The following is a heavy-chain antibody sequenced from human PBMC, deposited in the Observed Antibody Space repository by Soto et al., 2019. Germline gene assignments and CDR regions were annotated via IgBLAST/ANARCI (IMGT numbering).Heavy chain of an antibody. CDR1: GFTFSTYA. J-gene: IGHJ4*02. D-gene: IGHD7-27*01. Sequence: GGSLRLSCTASGFTFSTYAMSWVRQAPGEGLEWVSAISESGSYTDYADSVKGRFTISRDNSKNTLYLQMTSLRAEDTAVYYCAKERYYNWGSGAYFDYWGQGTLVTVSS. CDR2: ISESGSYT. V-gene: IGHV3-23*01. CDR3: AKERYYNWGSGAYFDY.